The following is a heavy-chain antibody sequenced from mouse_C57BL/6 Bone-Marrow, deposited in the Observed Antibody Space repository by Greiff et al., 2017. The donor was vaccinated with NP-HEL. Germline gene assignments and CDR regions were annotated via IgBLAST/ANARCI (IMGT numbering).Heavy chain of an antibody. V-gene: IGHV1-56*01. CDR2: IFPGSGST. D-gene: IGHD2-2*01. CDR1: GYTFTSHW. CDR3: ARSGMVTTPYCFDY. Sequence: QVHVKQSGPELVRPGASVKISCKAPGYTFTSHWMQWVRQRPGQGLEWIGEIFPGSGSTYYNEKFKGKATLTVDTSSSTAYMQLSSLTSEDSAVYFCARSGMVTTPYCFDYWGQGTTLTVSS. J-gene: IGHJ2*01.